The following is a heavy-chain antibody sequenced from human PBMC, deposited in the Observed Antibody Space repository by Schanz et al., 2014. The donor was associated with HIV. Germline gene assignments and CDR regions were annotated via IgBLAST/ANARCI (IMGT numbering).Heavy chain of an antibody. Sequence: EVRLLESGGGLVQRGGSLRLSCAASGFTFSNYAMSWVRQAPGKGLEWVSGISSSGSSTYYADSVKGRFTISRDNFRNTLYLQVHSLRPVDTAVYYCARQEYSSSFNWFDPWGQGTLVTVSS. V-gene: IGHV3-23*01. CDR2: ISSSGSST. CDR3: ARQEYSSSFNWFDP. J-gene: IGHJ5*02. CDR1: GFTFSNYA. D-gene: IGHD6-6*01.